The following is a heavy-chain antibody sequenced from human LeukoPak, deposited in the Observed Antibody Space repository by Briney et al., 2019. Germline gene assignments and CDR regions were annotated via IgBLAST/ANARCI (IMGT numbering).Heavy chain of an antibody. J-gene: IGHJ4*02. D-gene: IGHD3-10*01. CDR2: ISGSGAGT. V-gene: IGHV3-23*01. CDR3: ARGRGLPGPLDY. Sequence: GESLRLSCAASGFTFSSYAMSWVRQAPGKGLEWVSTISGSGAGTYYADSVKGRFTISRDNAKNSLYLQMNSLRAEDTAVYYCARGRGLPGPLDYWGQGTLVTVSS. CDR1: GFTFSSYA.